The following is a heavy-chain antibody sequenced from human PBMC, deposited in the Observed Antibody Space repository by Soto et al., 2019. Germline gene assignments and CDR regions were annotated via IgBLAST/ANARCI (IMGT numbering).Heavy chain of an antibody. CDR2: IWYDGSNK. CDR3: AREPTDTAMAIYYYYGMDV. CDR1: GFTFSSYA. V-gene: IGHV3-33*08. Sequence: VQLLESGGGLVQPGGSLRLSCAASGFTFSSYAMSWVRQAPGKGLEWVAVIWYDGSNKYYADSVKGRFTISRDNSKNTLYLQMNSLRAEDTAVYYCAREPTDTAMAIYYYYGMDVWGQGTTVTVSS. J-gene: IGHJ6*02. D-gene: IGHD5-18*01.